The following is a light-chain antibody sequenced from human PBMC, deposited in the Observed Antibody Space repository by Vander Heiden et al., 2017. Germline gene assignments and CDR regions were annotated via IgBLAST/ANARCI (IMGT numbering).Light chain of an antibody. CDR3: QQYKNWPHIS. CDR2: GAS. J-gene: IGKJ4*01. Sequence: EIVLTQSPATLSVSPGETVTLSCRASQTVTFNLAWYQQKPGQPPRLLIYGASTGATGIPARFSGSGSGTHFSLTISSLQSEDFAVYYCQQYKNWPHISFGGGTKVEMK. CDR1: QTVTFN. V-gene: IGKV3-15*01.